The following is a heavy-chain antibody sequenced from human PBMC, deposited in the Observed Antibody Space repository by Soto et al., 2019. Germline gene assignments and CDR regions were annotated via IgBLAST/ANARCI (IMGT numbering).Heavy chain of an antibody. V-gene: IGHV4-30-4*01. CDR1: GGSISSGDYY. Sequence: SETLSLTCTVPGGSISSGDYYWSWIRQPPGKGLEWIGYIYYSGSTYYNPSLKSRVTISVDTSKNQFSLKLSSVTAADTAVYYCARGTMVRGVLSPIDYWGQGTLVTVSS. CDR2: IYYSGST. CDR3: ARGTMVRGVLSPIDY. J-gene: IGHJ4*02. D-gene: IGHD3-10*01.